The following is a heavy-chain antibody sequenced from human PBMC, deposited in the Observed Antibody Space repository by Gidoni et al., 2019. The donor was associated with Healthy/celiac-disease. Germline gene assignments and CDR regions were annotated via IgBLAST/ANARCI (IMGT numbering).Heavy chain of an antibody. CDR2: INPSCGST. V-gene: IGHV1-46*03. CDR1: GYTFTSYY. J-gene: IGHJ4*02. CDR3: ARGAEGYCSGGSCYPFDY. D-gene: IGHD2-15*01. Sequence: QVQLVQSGAEVKKPGASVKVSCKASGYTFTSYYMHWVRQAPGQGLEWMGIINPSCGSTSYAQKFQGRVTMTRDTSTSTVYMELSSLRSEDTAVYYCARGAEGYCSGGSCYPFDYWGQGTLVTVSS.